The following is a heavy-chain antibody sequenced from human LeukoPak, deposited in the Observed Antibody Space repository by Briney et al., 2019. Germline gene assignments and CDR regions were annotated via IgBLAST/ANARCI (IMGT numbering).Heavy chain of an antibody. CDR1: GYSFTSYG. D-gene: IGHD2-8*02. CDR3: AKDIDSQTGGYSDAFDI. CDR2: MNPNSGNT. Sequence: ASVKVSCKASGYSFTSYGISWVRQATGQGLEWMGWMNPNSGNTGYAQKFQGRVTITRNTSISTAYMELSSLRSEDTAVYYCAKDIDSQTGGYSDAFDIWGQGTMVTVSS. J-gene: IGHJ3*02. V-gene: IGHV1-8*03.